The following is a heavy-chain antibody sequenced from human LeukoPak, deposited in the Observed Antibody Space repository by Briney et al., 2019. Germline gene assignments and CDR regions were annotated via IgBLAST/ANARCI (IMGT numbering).Heavy chain of an antibody. Sequence: GGSLTVSRLACGCTVSSYFMSWLRPARAKGVDWVCGIHSGGSTLYADSVKGRFTISRHNSKNTLYLQVNSLRAEDTAVYFCARGGSSGNDYSSFDIWGQGTMVTVSS. CDR2: IHSGGST. CDR1: GCTVSSYF. CDR3: ARGGSSGNDYSSFDI. J-gene: IGHJ3*02. D-gene: IGHD5-12*01. V-gene: IGHV3-53*04.